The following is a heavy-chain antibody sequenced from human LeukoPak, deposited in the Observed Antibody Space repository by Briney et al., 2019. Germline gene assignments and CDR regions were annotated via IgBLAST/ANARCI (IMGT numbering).Heavy chain of an antibody. V-gene: IGHV4-39*01. CDR3: ARSQDYYEFDY. J-gene: IGHJ4*02. Sequence: SETVSLTCTVSGGSISSSSYYWGWIRQPPGKGLEWIGSLDYSGSTYYNPSLQSRVTRSVDTSKNQFPLRLSSVTAADTAVYYCARSQDYYEFDYWGQGSLVTVSS. D-gene: IGHD3-16*01. CDR1: GGSISSSSYY. CDR2: LDYSGST.